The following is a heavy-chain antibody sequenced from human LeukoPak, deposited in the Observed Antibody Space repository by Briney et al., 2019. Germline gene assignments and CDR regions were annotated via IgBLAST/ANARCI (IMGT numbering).Heavy chain of an antibody. Sequence: GGSLRLSCTASAFTFSRYSMHWVRQAPGKGLEYVSAISSNGGSSYYANSVKGRFTISRDNSKNTLYLQMGSLRAEDMAVYYCARVGEATALDYWGQGTLVTVSS. J-gene: IGHJ4*02. CDR1: AFTFSRYS. CDR3: ARVGEATALDY. D-gene: IGHD5-12*01. V-gene: IGHV3-64*01. CDR2: ISSNGGSS.